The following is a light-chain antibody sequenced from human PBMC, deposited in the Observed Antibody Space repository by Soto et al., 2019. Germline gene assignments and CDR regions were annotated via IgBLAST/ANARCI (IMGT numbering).Light chain of an antibody. CDR3: QQRSNWPWT. J-gene: IGKJ1*01. Sequence: EIVLTQSPGTLSLSPGERATLSCRASQSLSSSYLAWYQQKPGQAPRLLIYGASSRATGIPDRFSGSGSGTDFTLTISRLEPEDFAVYYCQQRSNWPWTFGQGTKVDI. CDR2: GAS. CDR1: QSLSSSY. V-gene: IGKV3D-20*02.